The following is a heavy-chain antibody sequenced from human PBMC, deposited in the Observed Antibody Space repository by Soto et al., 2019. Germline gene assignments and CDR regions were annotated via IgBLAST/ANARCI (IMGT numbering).Heavy chain of an antibody. CDR1: GFTFSSYW. D-gene: IGHD5-18*01. V-gene: IGHV3-74*01. J-gene: IGHJ6*02. CDR2: IYSDGSST. Sequence: GGSLRLSCAASGFTFSSYWMHWVRQAPGKGLVWVSRIYSDGSSTNYADSVKGRFTISRDNAKNTLYLQMNSLRAEDTAVYYCARDTGYKMVVWGHGPTVTVSS. CDR3: ARDTGYKMVV.